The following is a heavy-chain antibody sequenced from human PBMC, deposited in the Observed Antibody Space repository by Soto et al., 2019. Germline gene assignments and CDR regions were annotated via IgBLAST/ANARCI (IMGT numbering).Heavy chain of an antibody. J-gene: IGHJ4*02. D-gene: IGHD3-3*01. Sequence: GASVKVSYKASGYTFTSYGISWVRQAPGQGLEWMGWISADNGNTKYSQKFQGRVTITRDTSASTAYMELSSLRSEDTAVYYCARAHRVLRFLEWLFQPPNYWGQGTLVTVSS. CDR1: GYTFTSYG. V-gene: IGHV1-18*01. CDR2: ISADNGNT. CDR3: ARAHRVLRFLEWLFQPPNY.